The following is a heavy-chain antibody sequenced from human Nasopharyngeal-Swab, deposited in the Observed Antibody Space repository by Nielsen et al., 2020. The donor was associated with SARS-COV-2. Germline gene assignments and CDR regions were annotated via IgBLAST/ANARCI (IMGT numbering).Heavy chain of an antibody. CDR3: ARVRYSYGYAQFDY. J-gene: IGHJ4*02. CDR2: ISSSGSTI. CDR1: GFTFSSYE. D-gene: IGHD5-18*01. Sequence: GESLQISCAASGFTFSSYEMNWVRQAPGKGLEWVSYISSSGSTIYYADSVKGRFTISRDNAKNSLYLQMNSLRAEDTAAYYCARVRYSYGYAQFDYWGQGTLVTVSS. V-gene: IGHV3-48*03.